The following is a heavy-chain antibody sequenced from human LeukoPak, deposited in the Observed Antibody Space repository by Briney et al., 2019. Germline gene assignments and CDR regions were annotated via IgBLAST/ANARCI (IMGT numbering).Heavy chain of an antibody. CDR3: ATGYGGCSSTSCFLLFDY. Sequence: ASVKVSCKVSGYTLTELSMHWVRQAPGKGLEWMGGFDPEDGETICAQKFQGRVTMTEDTSTDTAYMELSSLRSEDTAVYYCATGYGGCSSTSCFLLFDYWGQGTLVTVSS. CDR2: FDPEDGET. CDR1: GYTLTELS. J-gene: IGHJ4*02. V-gene: IGHV1-24*01. D-gene: IGHD2-2*01.